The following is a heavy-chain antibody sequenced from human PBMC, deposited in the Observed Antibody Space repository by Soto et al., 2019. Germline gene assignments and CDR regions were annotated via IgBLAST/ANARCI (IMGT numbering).Heavy chain of an antibody. Sequence: QVQLVQSGAEVKKPGSSVKVSCKASGGTFSSYTISWVRQAPGQGLEWMGRIIPILGIANYAQKFQGRVTITADKYTTTAYRGLSSMRSEDTAVYYCARAERGVVVVAAGMYAFDMWCQGTMVTVSS. D-gene: IGHD2-15*01. CDR2: IIPILGIA. CDR3: ARAERGVVVVAAGMYAFDM. J-gene: IGHJ3*02. V-gene: IGHV1-69*02. CDR1: GGTFSSYT.